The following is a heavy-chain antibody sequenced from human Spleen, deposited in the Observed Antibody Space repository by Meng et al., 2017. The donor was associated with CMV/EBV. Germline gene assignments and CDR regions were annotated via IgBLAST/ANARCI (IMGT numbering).Heavy chain of an antibody. D-gene: IGHD3-3*01. Sequence: FAFGSDAMSWVRQAPGKGLEWVADISGSGGSTYYADSVKGRFTISRDNSKNTLYLQMNSLRAEDTAVYYCAKGGTIFGVVIRDYFDYWGQGTLVTVSS. CDR1: FAFGSDA. CDR3: AKGGTIFGVVIRDYFDY. V-gene: IGHV3-23*01. J-gene: IGHJ4*02. CDR2: ISGSGGST.